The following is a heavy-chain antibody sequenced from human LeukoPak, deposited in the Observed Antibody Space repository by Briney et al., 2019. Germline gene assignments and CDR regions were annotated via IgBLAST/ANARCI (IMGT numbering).Heavy chain of an antibody. Sequence: PGGSLRLSCSASGFTFSSNAMHWVRQAPGKGLEYVSGISRNGGSTYYPDSVKGRFTISRDNSKNTLYLQMSSLRTEDTAVYYCVTYCSSTSCYPRGFDTWGQGTMVTVSS. V-gene: IGHV3-64D*06. J-gene: IGHJ3*02. CDR3: VTYCSSTSCYPRGFDT. CDR2: ISRNGGST. D-gene: IGHD2-2*01. CDR1: GFTFSSNA.